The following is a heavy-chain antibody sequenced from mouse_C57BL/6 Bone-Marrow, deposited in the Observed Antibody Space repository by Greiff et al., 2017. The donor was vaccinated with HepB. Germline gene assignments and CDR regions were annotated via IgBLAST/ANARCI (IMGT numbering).Heavy chain of an antibody. CDR3: ARCYYYGSSWAY. CDR1: GYTFTSYW. J-gene: IGHJ3*01. Sequence: QVQLQQPGAELVKPGASVKMSCKASGYTFTSYWITWVKQRPGQGLEWIGDIYPGSGSNNYNEKFKSKATLTVDTSSSTAYMQLSSLTSEDSAVYYCARCYYYGSSWAYWGQGTLVTVSA. CDR2: IYPGSGSN. V-gene: IGHV1-55*01. D-gene: IGHD1-1*01.